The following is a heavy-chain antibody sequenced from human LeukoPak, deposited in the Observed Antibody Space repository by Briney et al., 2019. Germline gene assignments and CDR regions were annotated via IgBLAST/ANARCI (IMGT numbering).Heavy chain of an antibody. J-gene: IGHJ4*02. V-gene: IGHV3-15*01. CDR3: TSVGFGPYYFDN. Sequence: GGSLRLSCAVSEFPFSKAWMSWVRLAPGKGLEWVGRIKSKTDGGTTDYAAPVKGRFTISRDDSKNTQYLQMNSLKTEDTAVYYCTSVGFGPYYFDNWGQGTLVAVSS. D-gene: IGHD3-10*01. CDR1: EFPFSKAW. CDR2: IKSKTDGGTT.